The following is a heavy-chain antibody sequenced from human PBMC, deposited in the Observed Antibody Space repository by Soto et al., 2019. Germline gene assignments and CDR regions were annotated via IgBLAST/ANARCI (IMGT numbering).Heavy chain of an antibody. D-gene: IGHD5-18*01. CDR1: GGTFSSYA. V-gene: IGHV1-69*13. CDR2: IIPIFGTA. J-gene: IGHJ6*02. Sequence: SVKVSCKASGGTFSSYAISWVRQAPGQGLEWMGGIIPIFGTANYAQKFQGRVTITADESTSTAYMELSSLRSEDTAVYYCARDLTPDSYGYYYYGMDVWGQGTTDTVSS. CDR3: ARDLTPDSYGYYYYGMDV.